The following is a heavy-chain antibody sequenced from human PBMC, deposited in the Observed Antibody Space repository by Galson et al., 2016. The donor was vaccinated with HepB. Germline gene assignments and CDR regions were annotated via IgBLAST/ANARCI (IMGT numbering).Heavy chain of an antibody. CDR1: GFSFITSEVA. J-gene: IGHJ4*02. Sequence: PALVKPTQTLTLTCTFSGFSFITSEVAVGWIRQPPGQALEWLALIYWDNDKRFSPSLRSRLALTKDASKNQVVLTMTNVDPLDTATYYCAQYLYGSTFSFDYWGQGILVTVSS. CDR2: IYWDNDK. V-gene: IGHV2-5*02. D-gene: IGHD3-10*01. CDR3: AQYLYGSTFSFDY.